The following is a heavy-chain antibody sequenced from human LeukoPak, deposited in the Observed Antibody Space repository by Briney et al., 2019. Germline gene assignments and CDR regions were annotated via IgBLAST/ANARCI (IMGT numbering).Heavy chain of an antibody. CDR2: ISSSGSTI. J-gene: IGHJ4*02. V-gene: IGHV3-48*03. CDR3: ARETRSSSWYGY. D-gene: IGHD6-13*01. CDR1: GFTFSSYA. Sequence: AGGSLRLSCAASGFTFSSYAMSWVRQAPGKGLEWVSYISSSGSTIYYADSVKGRFTISRDNAKNSLYLQMNSLRAEDTAVYYCARETRSSSWYGYWGQGTLVTVSS.